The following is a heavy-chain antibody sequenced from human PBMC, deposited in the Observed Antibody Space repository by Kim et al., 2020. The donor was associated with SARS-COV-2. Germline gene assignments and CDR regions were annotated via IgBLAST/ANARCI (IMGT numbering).Heavy chain of an antibody. CDR3: AKDRTYGSGRFYYDD. V-gene: IGHV3-23*01. Sequence: GGSLRLSCAASGFTFSSYSMSWVRQAPGKGLEWVSAIAGSSGGSQYYADSEKRRSTISRNNSKNTLYLQMNSLTDDDTALYYWAKDRTYGSGRFYYDDWG. D-gene: IGHD3-10*01. CDR1: GFTFSSYS. J-gene: IGHJ4*01. CDR2: IAGSSGGSQ.